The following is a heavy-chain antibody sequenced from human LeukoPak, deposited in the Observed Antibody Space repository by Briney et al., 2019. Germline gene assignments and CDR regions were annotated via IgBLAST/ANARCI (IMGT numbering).Heavy chain of an antibody. CDR2: ISYDGSNK. V-gene: IGHV3-30*18. Sequence: GRSLRLSCAVSGFTFSSYGMHWVRQAPGKGLEWVAVISYDGSNKYYADSVKGRFTISRDNSKNTLYLQMNSLRPEDTAVYYCAKVVGATRLLNYFDYWGQGTLVTVSS. CDR1: GFTFSSYG. D-gene: IGHD1-26*01. J-gene: IGHJ4*02. CDR3: AKVVGATRLLNYFDY.